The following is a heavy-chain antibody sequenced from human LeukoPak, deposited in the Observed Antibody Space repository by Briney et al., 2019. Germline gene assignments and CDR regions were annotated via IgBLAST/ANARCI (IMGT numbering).Heavy chain of an antibody. J-gene: IGHJ4*02. CDR2: IIPIFGTA. CDR1: GGTFSSYA. V-gene: IGHV1-69*13. CDR3: ARDGEVVVVVAAIGSFDY. Sequence: APVKVSCKASGGTFSSYAISWVRQAPGQGLEWMGGIIPIFGTANYAQKFQGRVTITADESTSTAYMELSSLRSEDTAVYYCARDGEVVVVVAAIGSFDYWGQGTLVTVSS. D-gene: IGHD2-15*01.